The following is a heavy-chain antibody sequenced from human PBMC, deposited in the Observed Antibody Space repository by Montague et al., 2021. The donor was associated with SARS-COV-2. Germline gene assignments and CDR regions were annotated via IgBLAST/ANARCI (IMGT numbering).Heavy chain of an antibody. J-gene: IGHJ6*02. Sequence: SLRLSCAASGFSFSSYGLNWVRQAPGKGLEWVAVIWYGGSNKQYADSVKGRFTISRDNSKSTLYLQMNSLRAEDTALYYCARDSFSSCTSSSCYMGGMDVWGHGPMVTVSS. CDR2: IWYGGSNK. CDR3: ARDSFSSCTSSSCYMGGMDV. D-gene: IGHD2-2*02. V-gene: IGHV3-33*01. CDR1: GFSFSSYG.